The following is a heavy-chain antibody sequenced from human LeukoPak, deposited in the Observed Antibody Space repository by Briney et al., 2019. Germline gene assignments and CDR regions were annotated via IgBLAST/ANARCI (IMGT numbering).Heavy chain of an antibody. CDR2: IYYSGST. D-gene: IGHD4-17*01. Sequence: PSETLSLTCTVSGGSISSYYWSWIRQPPGKGLEWIGYIYYSGSTNYNPSLKSRVTISVDTSKNQFSLKLSSVTAADTAVYYCARSTVTRDWFDPWGQGTLVTVSS. CDR1: GGSISSYY. J-gene: IGHJ5*02. CDR3: ARSTVTRDWFDP. V-gene: IGHV4-59*01.